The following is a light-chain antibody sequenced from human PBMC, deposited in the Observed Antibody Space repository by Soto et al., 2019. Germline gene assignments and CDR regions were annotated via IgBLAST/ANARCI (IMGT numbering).Light chain of an antibody. Sequence: EIVLTQSPGTLSLSPGERATLSCRASQSVSSSHLAWYYQKPGQAPRLLIYGASSRAPGIPDRFSGSGSGTDFTLTISRLEPEDFAVYYCQHFVTSTWTFGRGTKVEIK. CDR2: GAS. J-gene: IGKJ1*01. V-gene: IGKV3-20*01. CDR3: QHFVTSTWT. CDR1: QSVSSSH.